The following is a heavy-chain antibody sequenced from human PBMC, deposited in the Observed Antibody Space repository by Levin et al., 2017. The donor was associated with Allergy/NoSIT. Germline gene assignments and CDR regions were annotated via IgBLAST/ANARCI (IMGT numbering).Heavy chain of an antibody. CDR3: AKDDGTAYYSFDS. Sequence: SCAASGFTFNTYAMYWVRQAPGQGLEWVSSLSYGGDYAFYADSVKGRFTISRDNSKNTLYLQMNSLRAEDTALYYCAKDDGTAYYSFDSWGQGTLVTVSS. D-gene: IGHD1-26*01. J-gene: IGHJ4*02. CDR1: GFTFNTYA. V-gene: IGHV3-23*01. CDR2: LSYGGDYA.